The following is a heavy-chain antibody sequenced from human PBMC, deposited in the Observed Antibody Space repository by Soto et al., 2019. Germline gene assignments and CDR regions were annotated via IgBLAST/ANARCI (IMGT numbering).Heavy chain of an antibody. CDR3: ARSGCSGGSCYPYYLDY. CDR1: GYTFTSYG. Sequence: QVQLVQSGAEVKKPGASVKVSCKASGYTFTSYGISWVRQAPGQGLEWMGWISAYNGNTNYAQKLQGRVTMTTDTSTSTAYMEVRSLGTDETAVYYCARSGCSGGSCYPYYLDYWGQGTLVTVSS. V-gene: IGHV1-18*01. CDR2: ISAYNGNT. J-gene: IGHJ4*02. D-gene: IGHD2-15*01.